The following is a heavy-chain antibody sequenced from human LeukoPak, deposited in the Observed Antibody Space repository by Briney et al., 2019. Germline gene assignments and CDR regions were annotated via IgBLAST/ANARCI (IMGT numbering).Heavy chain of an antibody. CDR3: ARGGAARPDY. D-gene: IGHD6-6*01. J-gene: IGHJ4*02. V-gene: IGHV3-64*01. Sequence: GGSLRLSCAASGFTFSNYPIHWVRQAPGKGLEFVSSIHSNGISTYYGNSVKGRFTVSRDNSKNTVYLQMGSLREEDMAVYYCARGGAARPDYWGQGTLVTVSS. CDR1: GFTFSNYP. CDR2: IHSNGIST.